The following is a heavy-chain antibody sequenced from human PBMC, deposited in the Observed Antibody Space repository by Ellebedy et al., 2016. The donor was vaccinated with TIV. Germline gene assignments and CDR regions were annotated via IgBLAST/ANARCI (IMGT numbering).Heavy chain of an antibody. CDR2: VNPVSGIT. CDR3: ARASLWNDYFDY. Sequence: ASVKVSXXASGYTFTAYYIHWVRQAPGQGLARMGWVNPVSGITNYAQRFQGRVTMTKDTSISTAYMELIKLRSDDTAVYYCARASLWNDYFDYWGQGTLVTVSS. J-gene: IGHJ4*02. CDR1: GYTFTAYY. D-gene: IGHD1-1*01. V-gene: IGHV1-2*02.